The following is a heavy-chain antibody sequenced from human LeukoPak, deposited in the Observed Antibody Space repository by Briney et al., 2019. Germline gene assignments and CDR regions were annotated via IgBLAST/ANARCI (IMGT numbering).Heavy chain of an antibody. D-gene: IGHD2-2*02. Sequence: SVKVSCKASGGTFSSYAISWVRQAPGHGLEWMGGIIPIFGTANYAQKFQGRVTITADESTSTAYMELSSLRSEDTAVYYCAREEPAAIDWFDPWGQGTLVTVSS. CDR1: GGTFSSYA. CDR3: AREEPAAIDWFDP. V-gene: IGHV1-69*01. J-gene: IGHJ5*02. CDR2: IIPIFGTA.